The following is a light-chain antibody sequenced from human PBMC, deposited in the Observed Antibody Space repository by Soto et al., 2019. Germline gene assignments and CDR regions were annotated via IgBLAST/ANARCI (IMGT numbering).Light chain of an antibody. CDR2: DVS. CDR1: QSISSW. Sequence: DIQMTQSPSTLSASVGDRVTITCRASQSISSWLAWYQQKPGEAPKLLIYDVSSLESGVPSRFSGSGYGKEFTLNISSLQPDDVATYYCHQYNTFWTFGQGTKVDLK. CDR3: HQYNTFWT. J-gene: IGKJ1*01. V-gene: IGKV1-5*01.